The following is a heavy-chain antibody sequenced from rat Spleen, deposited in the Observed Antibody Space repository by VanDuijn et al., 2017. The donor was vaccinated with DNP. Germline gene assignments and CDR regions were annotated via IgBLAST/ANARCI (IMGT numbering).Heavy chain of an antibody. CDR2: IGSATYAT. CDR1: GFDFNTYA. Sequence: EVQVVESGGGLVQPKGSLKLSCAVSGFDFNTYAMSWVRQAPAKGLEWVAYIGSATYATYYGDSVKGRFTISRDNAKSTIYLQMNSLRSEDMATYYGAARYSSTWCAYGGQCTLVTVSS. D-gene: IGHD1-2*01. CDR3: AARYSSTWCAY. V-gene: IGHV5-25*01. J-gene: IGHJ3*01.